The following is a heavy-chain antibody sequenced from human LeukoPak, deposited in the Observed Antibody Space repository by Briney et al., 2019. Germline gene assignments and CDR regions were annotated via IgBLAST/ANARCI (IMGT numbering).Heavy chain of an antibody. CDR2: IYSTGTT. CDR3: ARGMGVLWFGANKPRAFDY. V-gene: IGHV4-59*12. CDR1: GGSISSYY. D-gene: IGHD3-10*01. J-gene: IGHJ4*02. Sequence: SETLSLTCTVSGGSISSYYWSWIRLSPGKGLEWIGYIYSTGTTNYNPSLKGRLTISADTSKNQFSLKLSSVTAADTAVYYCARGMGVLWFGANKPRAFDYWGQGTLVTVSS.